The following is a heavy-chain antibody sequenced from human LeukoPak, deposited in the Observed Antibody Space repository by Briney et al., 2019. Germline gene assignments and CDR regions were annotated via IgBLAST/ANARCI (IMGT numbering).Heavy chain of an antibody. Sequence: ASVKVSCKASGYTFTGYYMHWVRQAPGQGLEWMGWINPNSGGTNYAQKFQGRVTMTRDTSISTAYMELGRLRSDDTAVYYCARAPQMATITNPPYFDYWGQGTLVTVSS. CDR3: ARAPQMATITNPPYFDY. V-gene: IGHV1-2*02. J-gene: IGHJ4*02. D-gene: IGHD5-24*01. CDR2: INPNSGGT. CDR1: GYTFTGYY.